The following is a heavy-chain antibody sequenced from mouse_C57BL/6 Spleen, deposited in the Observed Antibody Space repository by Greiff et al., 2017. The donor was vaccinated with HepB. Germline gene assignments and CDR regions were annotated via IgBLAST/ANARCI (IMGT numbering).Heavy chain of an antibody. CDR1: GFTFSDYG. CDR3: ARTKGIYYDYDAWFAY. J-gene: IGHJ3*01. D-gene: IGHD2-4*01. V-gene: IGHV5-17*01. CDR2: ISSGSSTI. Sequence: EVMLVESGGGLVKPGGSLKLSCAASGFTFSDYGMHWVRQAPEKGLEWVAYISSGSSTIYYADTVKGRFTISRDNAKNTLFLQMTSLRSEDTAMYYCARTKGIYYDYDAWFAYWGQGTLVTVSA.